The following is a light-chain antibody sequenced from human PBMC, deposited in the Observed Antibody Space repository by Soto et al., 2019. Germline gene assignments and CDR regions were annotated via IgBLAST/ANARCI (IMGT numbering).Light chain of an antibody. CDR3: QQYNTWPLT. V-gene: IGKV3-15*01. CDR2: NAS. CDR1: LSVSNN. J-gene: IGKJ4*01. Sequence: EIVMTQSPATLSVSPGERATLSCRASLSVSNNLAWYQQKPGQAPRLLIYNASTRPTGLPARFSGSGSGTEFTLTISSLQSEDFAVYYCQQYNTWPLTFGGGTKVEI.